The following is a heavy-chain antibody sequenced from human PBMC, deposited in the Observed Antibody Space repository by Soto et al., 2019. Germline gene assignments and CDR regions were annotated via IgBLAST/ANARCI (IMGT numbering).Heavy chain of an antibody. V-gene: IGHV4-59*08. J-gene: IGHJ3*02. CDR1: GGSISSYY. D-gene: IGHD2-2*01. CDR3: AGLTTNCSSTSCYAFDI. CDR2: IYYSGST. Sequence: SETLSLTCTVSGGSISSYYWSWIRQPPGKGLEWIGYIYYSGSTNYNPSLKSRVTISVDTSKNQFSLKLSSVTAADTAVYYCAGLTTNCSSTSCYAFDIWGQGTMVTVSS.